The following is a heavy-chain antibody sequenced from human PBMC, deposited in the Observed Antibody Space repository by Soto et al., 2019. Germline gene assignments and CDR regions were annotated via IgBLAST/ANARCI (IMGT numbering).Heavy chain of an antibody. D-gene: IGHD3-16*01. V-gene: IGHV1-8*01. Sequence: ASLNVSCKASGYIFTNNDVSWVRQATGQGLEWMGWMNPGSGDTGYAQKFQGRVTMTRDISIATAYMELSSLRSDDTAIYYCARMATFGSLNWFDPCGQRTLFPVPS. CDR1: GYIFTNND. CDR2: MNPGSGDT. J-gene: IGHJ5*02. CDR3: ARMATFGSLNWFDP.